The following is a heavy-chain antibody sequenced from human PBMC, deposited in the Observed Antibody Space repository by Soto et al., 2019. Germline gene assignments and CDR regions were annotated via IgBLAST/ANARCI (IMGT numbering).Heavy chain of an antibody. V-gene: IGHV1-18*01. CDR3: TKGGGGHYYDWYGMDV. Sequence: QVQLLQSGADVKKPGASVKVSCTASGYTFTDYGITWVRQAPGQGLEWMGWISPYNGNADYAQILQGRITMTTDTSTSTAYMELRWLRSDDTAVYYCTKGGGGHYYDWYGMDVWGQGTTVTVSS. J-gene: IGHJ6*02. CDR2: ISPYNGNA. CDR1: GYTFTDYG.